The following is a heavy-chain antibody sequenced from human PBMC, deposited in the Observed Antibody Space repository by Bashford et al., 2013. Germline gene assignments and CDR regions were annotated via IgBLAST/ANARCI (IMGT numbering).Heavy chain of an antibody. CDR2: ISNDGNSQ. V-gene: IGHV3-30*04. D-gene: IGHD4-11*01. CDR3: ATNTVTTNYYYYGMDV. J-gene: IGHJ6*02. CDR1: GFAFSSYA. Sequence: GSLRLSCAASGFAFSSYAMHWVRQAPGKGLEWVAVISNDGNSQFDDDSVKGRFTISRDNSKNTLYLQMNSLRAEDTAVYYCATNTVTTNYYYYGMDVVGTKGPRSPSP.